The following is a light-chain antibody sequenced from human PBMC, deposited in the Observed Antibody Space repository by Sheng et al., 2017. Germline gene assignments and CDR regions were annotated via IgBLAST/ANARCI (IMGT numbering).Light chain of an antibody. J-gene: IGKJ3*01. CDR1: QGISSS. Sequence: DIQLTQSPSFLSASVGDRVTITCRASQGISSSLAWYQQKPGKAPKLLIYAASTLQSGVPSRFSGSGSGTEFTLTISSLQPEDFATYFCQQHDSYSFTFGPGTKVDIK. CDR3: QQHDSYSFT. CDR2: AAS. V-gene: IGKV1-9*01.